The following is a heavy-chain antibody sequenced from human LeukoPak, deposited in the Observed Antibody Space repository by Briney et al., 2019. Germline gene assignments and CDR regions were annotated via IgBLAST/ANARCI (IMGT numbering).Heavy chain of an antibody. J-gene: IGHJ4*02. D-gene: IGHD3-3*01. CDR3: ARVYRDDFWSGYYYFDY. CDR1: GGSISSYY. Sequence: SETPSLTCTVSGGSISSYYWSWIRQPPGKGLEWIGYIYYSGSTNYNPSLKSRVTISVDTSKNQFSLKLSSVTAADTAVYYCARVYRDDFWSGYYYFDYWGQGTLVTVSS. V-gene: IGHV4-59*01. CDR2: IYYSGST.